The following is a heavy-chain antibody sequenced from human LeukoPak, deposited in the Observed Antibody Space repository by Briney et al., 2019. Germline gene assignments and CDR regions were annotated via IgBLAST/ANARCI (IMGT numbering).Heavy chain of an antibody. CDR1: GFTFSTYG. Sequence: GRSLRLSCAASGFTFSTYGMHWVRQAPGKGLEWVAVISNDGNNKYYADSVKGRFTISRDNSKNTLYLQMNSLRAEDTAVYYCARGGNIWNYRSYFDYWGQGTPVTVSS. CDR3: ARGGNIWNYRSYFDY. V-gene: IGHV3-30*03. D-gene: IGHD1-7*01. CDR2: ISNDGNNK. J-gene: IGHJ4*02.